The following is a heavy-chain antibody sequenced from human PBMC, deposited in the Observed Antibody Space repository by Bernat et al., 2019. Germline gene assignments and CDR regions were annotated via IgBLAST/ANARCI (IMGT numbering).Heavy chain of an antibody. CDR1: GFTFSHAW. CDR2: IKSQGGGGTV. J-gene: IGHJ6*02. CDR3: TWNGDYYYRMDI. Sequence: EVQLVESGGDLVKPGGSLRLSCAASGFTFSHAWMSWVRQAPGKGLEWVGRIKSQGGGGTVDYAAHVKGRFTISRDDSKNTLYLQMNSPKAEDTAVDYCTWNGDYYYRMDIWGQGTTVTVSS. D-gene: IGHD1-1*01. V-gene: IGHV3-15*01.